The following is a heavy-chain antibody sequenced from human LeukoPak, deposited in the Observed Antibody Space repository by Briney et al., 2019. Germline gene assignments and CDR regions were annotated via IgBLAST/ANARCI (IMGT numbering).Heavy chain of an antibody. V-gene: IGHV1-46*01. Sequence: EASVKVSCKTSGYTFIRHWMHWVRQAPGQGLEWMGIINPKDGATDFPQRFQGRVTMTTDTSTSTVYMELSSLRSEDTAVYYCARDHSNEMCGGDCFASWFDPWGQGTLVTVSS. CDR2: INPKDGAT. J-gene: IGHJ5*02. CDR3: ARDHSNEMCGGDCFASWFDP. CDR1: GYTFIRHW. D-gene: IGHD2-21*02.